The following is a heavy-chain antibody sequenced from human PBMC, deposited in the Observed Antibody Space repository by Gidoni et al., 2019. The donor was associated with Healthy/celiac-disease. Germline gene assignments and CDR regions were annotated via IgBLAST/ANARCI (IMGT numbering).Heavy chain of an antibody. CDR2: IYPGDSDT. CDR3: ARHPYYDSSGYYLGYFDL. D-gene: IGHD3-22*01. V-gene: IGHV5-51*01. CDR1: GYSFTSYW. J-gene: IGHJ2*01. Sequence: EVQLVQSGAEAKNPGESLKISCNGSGYSFTSYWIGWVRQIPGKGLEWMGIIYPGDSDTRYSPSFQGQVTISADKSISTAYLQWSSLKASDTAMYYCARHPYYDSSGYYLGYFDLWGRGTLVTVSS.